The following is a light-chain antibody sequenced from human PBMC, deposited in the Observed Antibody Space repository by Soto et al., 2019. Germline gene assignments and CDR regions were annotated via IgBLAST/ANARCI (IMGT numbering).Light chain of an antibody. CDR1: SSNIGADYN. Sequence: QSVLTQPPSVSGARGQRVTISCTGSSSNIGADYNVHWYQQIPGTAPKLLIYDNTNRPSGVTDRFSGSKSGTSASLAITGLLAEDEADYYCQSFDRSLSGRVFGGGTKVTVL. J-gene: IGLJ3*02. CDR2: DNT. V-gene: IGLV1-40*01. CDR3: QSFDRSLSGRV.